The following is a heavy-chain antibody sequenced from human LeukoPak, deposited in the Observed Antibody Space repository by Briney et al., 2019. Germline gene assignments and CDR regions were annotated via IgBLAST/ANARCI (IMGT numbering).Heavy chain of an antibody. Sequence: PGRSLRLSCAASGFTFDDYAMHWVRQAPGKGLEWVSGISWNSGTIVYADSVKGRFTISRDSAKSSLSLQMNSLTTGDTALYYCAKGTGYSISFPMDVWGQGTTVTVSS. CDR2: ISWNSGTI. CDR1: GFTFDDYA. CDR3: AKGTGYSISFPMDV. D-gene: IGHD6-6*01. V-gene: IGHV3-9*01. J-gene: IGHJ6*02.